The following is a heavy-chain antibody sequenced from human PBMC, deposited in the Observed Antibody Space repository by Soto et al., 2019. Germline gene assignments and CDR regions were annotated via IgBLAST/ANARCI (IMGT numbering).Heavy chain of an antibody. Sequence: GGSLRLSCAASGFTFTRYSMNWVRQAPGKGLEWVSSISSTTNYIYYADSMKGRFTVSRDNAKNSVYLEMNSLSAEDTALYYCARESEDLTSNFDYRGQGTLVTVS. J-gene: IGHJ4*02. V-gene: IGHV3-21*01. CDR1: GFTFTRYS. CDR3: ARESEDLTSNFDY. CDR2: ISSTTNYI.